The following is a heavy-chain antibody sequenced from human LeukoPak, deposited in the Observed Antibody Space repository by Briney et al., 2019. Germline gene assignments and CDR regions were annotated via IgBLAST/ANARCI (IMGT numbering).Heavy chain of an antibody. Sequence: ASVKVSCKASGYTFTGYYMHWVRQAPGQGLEWMGWINPNSGGTNYAQKFQGRVTMTRDTSISTAYMELSRLRSDDTAVYYCARGWGYGDYDLRYWGQGTLVTVSS. CDR1: GYTFTGYY. CDR2: INPNSGGT. V-gene: IGHV1-2*02. J-gene: IGHJ4*02. CDR3: ARGWGYGDYDLRY. D-gene: IGHD4-17*01.